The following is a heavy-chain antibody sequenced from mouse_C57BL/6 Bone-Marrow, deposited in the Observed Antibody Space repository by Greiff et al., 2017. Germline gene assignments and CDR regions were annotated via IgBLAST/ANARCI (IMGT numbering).Heavy chain of an antibody. Sequence: QVQLKQSGAELARPGASVKLSCKASGYTFTSYGISWVKQRTGQGLEWIGEIYPRSGNTHYNEKFKGKATLTADKSSSTAYMELRSLTSEDSAVYCGTRDRLPDYYAMDYWGQGTSVTVSS. J-gene: IGHJ4*01. D-gene: IGHD3-2*02. CDR2: IYPRSGNT. CDR3: TRDRLPDYYAMDY. CDR1: GYTFTSYG. V-gene: IGHV1-81*01.